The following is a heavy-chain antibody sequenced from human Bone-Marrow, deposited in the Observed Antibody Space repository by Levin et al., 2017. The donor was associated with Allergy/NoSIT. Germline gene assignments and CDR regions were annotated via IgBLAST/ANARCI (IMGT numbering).Heavy chain of an antibody. CDR1: GHTFTIYS. D-gene: IGHD2-21*02. V-gene: IGHV1-69*02. CDR2: IIPFLDKT. Sequence: ASVKVSCKASGHTFTIYSINWVRQAPGQGLEWMGRIIPFLDKTTYAQNFQGRVTITADKSTNTAYMELSSLRSGDTAMYYCAQTGDCAGDCYWGAEYFQHWGQGTLVAVS. CDR3: AQTGDCAGDCYWGAEYFQH. J-gene: IGHJ1*01.